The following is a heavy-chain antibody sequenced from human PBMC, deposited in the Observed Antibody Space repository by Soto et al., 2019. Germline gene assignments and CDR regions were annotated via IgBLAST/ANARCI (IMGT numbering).Heavy chain of an antibody. CDR1: GGSMSKFY. J-gene: IGHJ5*02. Sequence: SETLCLTCSVSGGSMSKFYWSWIRKTAGKGLEWMGRVYATGTSDYNPSLRSRIAMSVDISKKTFSLRLRSVTAADTGVYYCVRDGSKTLRDCFDPCGQG. D-gene: IGHD4-17*01. V-gene: IGHV4-4*07. CDR3: VRDGSKTLRDCFDP. CDR2: VYATGTS.